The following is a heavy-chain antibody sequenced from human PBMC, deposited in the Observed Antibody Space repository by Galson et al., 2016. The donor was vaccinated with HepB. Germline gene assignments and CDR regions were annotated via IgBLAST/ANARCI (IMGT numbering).Heavy chain of an antibody. CDR3: AREADAAKGWGAFDI. CDR1: GFGVSINF. J-gene: IGHJ3*02. Sequence: SLRLSCAVSGFGVSINFMSWVRQSPGKGLEWVSVIHSGGYTNYADFVKGRFSISRDTSKNTLYLQMNSLRGDDTAIYYCAREADAAKGWGAFDIWGAGTVVTVSS. CDR2: IHSGGYT. D-gene: IGHD3-16*01. V-gene: IGHV3-53*01.